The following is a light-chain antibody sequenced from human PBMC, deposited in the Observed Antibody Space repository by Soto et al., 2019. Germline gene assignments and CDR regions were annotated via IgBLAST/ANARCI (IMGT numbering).Light chain of an antibody. V-gene: IGLV4-69*01. J-gene: IGLJ3*02. CDR1: RGHSSYA. CDR2: LNSDGSH. CDR3: QTWGTGIRV. Sequence: QSVLTQSPSASASLGASVKLTCTLSRGHSSYAIAWHQQQPEKGPRYSMNLNSDGSHTKGDGIPDRFSGSSSGAERYLTISSLQSEDEADYYCQTWGTGIRVFGGGTKLTVL.